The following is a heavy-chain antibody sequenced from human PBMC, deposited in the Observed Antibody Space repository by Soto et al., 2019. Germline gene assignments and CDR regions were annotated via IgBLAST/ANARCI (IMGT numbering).Heavy chain of an antibody. J-gene: IGHJ6*02. D-gene: IGHD1-26*01. CDR3: ARGLGGSYSYYWYGMDV. V-gene: IGHV1-69*01. CDR1: GGTFSSYA. Sequence: QVQLVQSGAEVKKPGSSVKVSCKASGGTFSSYAISWVRQAPGQGLEWVGGIIPIFGTANYAQKFQGRVTITADESTSTAYMELSSRRSEDMAVYYCARGLGGSYSYYWYGMDVWGQGTTVTVSS. CDR2: IIPIFGTA.